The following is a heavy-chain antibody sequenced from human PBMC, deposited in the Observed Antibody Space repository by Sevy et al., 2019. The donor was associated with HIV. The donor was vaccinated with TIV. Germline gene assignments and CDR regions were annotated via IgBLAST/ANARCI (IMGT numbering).Heavy chain of an antibody. CDR1: GVSITRSY. J-gene: IGHJ6*03. V-gene: IGHV4-59*01. D-gene: IGHD6-6*01. CDR2: VYYTGKT. CDR3: ARGGAGRQFDYYYYMDV. Sequence: SETLSLTCNVSGVSITRSYWNWIRQTPGKGLEWIAFVYYTGKTNYNPSLKSRVTVSLDTSKSKFSLKLSSVTAADTAVYYCARGGAGRQFDYYYYMDVWGKGTTVTVSS.